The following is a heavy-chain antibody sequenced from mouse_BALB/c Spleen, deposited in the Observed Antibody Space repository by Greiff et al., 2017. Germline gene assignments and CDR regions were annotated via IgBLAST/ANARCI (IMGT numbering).Heavy chain of an antibody. CDR3: AREEAYDGCAY. Sequence: QVQLQQPGAELVKPGASVKLSCKASGYTFTSYWMHWVKQRPGQGLEWIGEIDPSDSYTNYNQKFKGKATLTVDKSSSTAYMQLSSLTSEDSAVYYCAREEAYDGCAYWGQGTLVTVSA. CDR2: IDPSDSYT. V-gene: IGHV1-69*02. CDR1: GYTFTSYW. J-gene: IGHJ3*01. D-gene: IGHD2-14*01.